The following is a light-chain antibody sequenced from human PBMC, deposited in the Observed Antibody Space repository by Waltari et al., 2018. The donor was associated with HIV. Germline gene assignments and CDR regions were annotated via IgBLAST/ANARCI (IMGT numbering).Light chain of an antibody. CDR1: QSVGTY. J-gene: IGKJ1*01. Sequence: EIVLTQSPATLSLSPGERATLSCMASQSVGTYLGWYQQKPGQAPRLLIYEASHRASGVPGRIRASGSGTDFTLAISNRAPEDFAVYYCQQRSRWPRTFGQGTKVEI. CDR2: EAS. CDR3: QQRSRWPRT. V-gene: IGKV3-11*01.